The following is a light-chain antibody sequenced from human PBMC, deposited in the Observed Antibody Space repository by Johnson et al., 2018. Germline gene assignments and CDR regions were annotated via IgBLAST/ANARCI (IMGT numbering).Light chain of an antibody. Sequence: QSVLTQPPSVSAAPGQKVTISCSGSSSNIGNNYVSWYKQLPGTAPKLLIYENNKRPSGIPNRFSGSTSGTSATLGITGLQTWDEADYYCGTWDSSLSAGNVFGTGTKVTVL. J-gene: IGLJ1*01. V-gene: IGLV1-51*02. CDR2: ENN. CDR3: GTWDSSLSAGNV. CDR1: SSNIGNNY.